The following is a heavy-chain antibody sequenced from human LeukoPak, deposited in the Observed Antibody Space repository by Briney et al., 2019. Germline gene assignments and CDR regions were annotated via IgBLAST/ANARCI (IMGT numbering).Heavy chain of an antibody. CDR3: ARGPGASRTGDFDY. V-gene: IGHV4-34*01. Sequence: SETLSLTCAVYGGSFSGYYWSWIRQPPGKGLEWIGEINHSGSTNYNPSLKSRVTLSVDTSKNQFSLKLSSVTAADTAVYYCARGPGASRTGDFDYWGQGTLVTVSS. CDR1: GGSFSGYY. D-gene: IGHD1-26*01. J-gene: IGHJ4*02. CDR2: INHSGST.